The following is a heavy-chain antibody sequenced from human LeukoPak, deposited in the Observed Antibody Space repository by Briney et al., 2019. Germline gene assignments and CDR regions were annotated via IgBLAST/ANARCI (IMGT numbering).Heavy chain of an antibody. CDR1: GFTFSHYS. D-gene: IGHD4-11*01. V-gene: IGHV3-21*01. J-gene: IGHJ4*02. CDR2: MSINSGLI. CDR3: AREFDYSTSGAGY. Sequence: PGGSLRLSCTASGFTFSHYSMNRVRRAPGKGLEWVSSMSINSGLIYYADSVKGRFTISRDNAKNSLYLQMNSLRAEDTAVYYCAREFDYSTSGAGYWGQGTLVAVSS.